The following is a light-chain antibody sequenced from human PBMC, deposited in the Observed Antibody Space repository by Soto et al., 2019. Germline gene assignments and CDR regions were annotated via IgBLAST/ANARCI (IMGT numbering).Light chain of an antibody. V-gene: IGKV3-20*01. CDR1: QSVRSSN. Sequence: EIVLPQSPGALSLSPGERASLSCRASQSVRSSNLAWYQQRPGQAPSLLIYGASSRATGIPDRFSASGSGKDFTLTISGLEPEDSAVYYCQQYGSSPQTFGQGTKVEIK. J-gene: IGKJ1*01. CDR3: QQYGSSPQT. CDR2: GAS.